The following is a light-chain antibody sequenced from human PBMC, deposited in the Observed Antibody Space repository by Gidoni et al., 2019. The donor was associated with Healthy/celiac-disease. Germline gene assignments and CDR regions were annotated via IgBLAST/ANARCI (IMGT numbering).Light chain of an antibody. Sequence: SYELTQPSSVSVSPGQTARITCSGDVLAKKYALWFQQKPGQAPVLVIYKDSERPSGIPERFSGSSSGTTVTLTISGAQVEDEADYYCYSAADNNPVFGGGTKLTVL. V-gene: IGLV3-27*01. CDR1: VLAKKY. J-gene: IGLJ3*02. CDR2: KDS. CDR3: YSAADNNPV.